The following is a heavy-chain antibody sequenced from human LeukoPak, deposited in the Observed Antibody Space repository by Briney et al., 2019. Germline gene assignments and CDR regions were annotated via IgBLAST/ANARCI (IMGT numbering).Heavy chain of an antibody. J-gene: IGHJ4*02. CDR1: GGSISSYY. CDR3: ARVYAPYSSNHFDY. CDR2: IYYSGST. Sequence: PSETLSLTCTVSGGSISSYYWSWIRQPPGKGLEWIGYIYYSGSTNYNPSLKSRVTISVDTSKNQFSLKLSSVTAADTAVYYCARVYAPYSSNHFDYWGQGTLVPVSS. V-gene: IGHV4-59*01. D-gene: IGHD6-13*01.